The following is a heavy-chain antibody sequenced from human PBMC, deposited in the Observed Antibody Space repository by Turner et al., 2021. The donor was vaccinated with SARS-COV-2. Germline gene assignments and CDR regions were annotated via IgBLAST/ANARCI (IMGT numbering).Heavy chain of an antibody. J-gene: IGHJ4*02. CDR1: EFTFSTYW. Sequence: EVQLVESGGRLVQPGESLRLSCVASEFTFSTYWMNWVRQAPGKAPEWVANIDQDNSEQNYVDSVRGRFTISRDNAKNSLYLQMNSLRAVDTAVYHCASGSGWLIDYWGQGTLVTVSS. CDR3: ASGSGWLIDY. D-gene: IGHD6-13*01. CDR2: IDQDNSEQ. V-gene: IGHV3-7*01.